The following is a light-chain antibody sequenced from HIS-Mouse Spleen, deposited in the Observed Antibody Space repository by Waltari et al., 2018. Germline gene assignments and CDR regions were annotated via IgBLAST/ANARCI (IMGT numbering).Light chain of an antibody. J-gene: IGLJ2*01. CDR1: SLRSYY. CDR2: GKN. V-gene: IGLV3-19*01. Sequence: SSELTQDPAVSVALGQTVRITCQGDSLRSYYASWYQQKPGQAPVLVIYGKNNRPSGIPDRCSGSSSGNTASLTSTVAQAEDEADYYCNSRDSSGNHVVFGGGTKLTVL. CDR3: NSRDSSGNHVV.